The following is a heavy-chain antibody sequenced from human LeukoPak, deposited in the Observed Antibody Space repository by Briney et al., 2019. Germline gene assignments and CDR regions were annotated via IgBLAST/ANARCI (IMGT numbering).Heavy chain of an antibody. CDR2: ISPGDSDT. D-gene: IGHD2-15*01. V-gene: IGHV5-51*01. CDR1: GYSFTSYW. CDR3: ARRYCSGGSCYSSFDP. Sequence: GESLKISCKGSGYSFTSYWIGWVRQMPGKGLEWMGIISPGDSDTRYSPSFQGQVTISADKSISTAYLQWSSLKASDTAMYYCARRYCSGGSCYSSFDPWGQGTLVTVSS. J-gene: IGHJ5*02.